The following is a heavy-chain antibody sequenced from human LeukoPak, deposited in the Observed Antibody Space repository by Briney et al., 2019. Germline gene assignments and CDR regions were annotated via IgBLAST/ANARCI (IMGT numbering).Heavy chain of an antibody. CDR3: ARRVYRNRRIPVYYFDY. Sequence: ASVKVSCKESGYTFTSYDINWVRQATGQGLEWMGWMNPNSGNTGYAQKFQGRVTMTRNTSISTAYMELSSVRSEDTAVYYCARRVYRNRRIPVYYFDYGGQGTLVTVSS. CDR2: MNPNSGNT. J-gene: IGHJ4*02. CDR1: GYTFTSYD. V-gene: IGHV1-8*01. D-gene: IGHD2-8*01.